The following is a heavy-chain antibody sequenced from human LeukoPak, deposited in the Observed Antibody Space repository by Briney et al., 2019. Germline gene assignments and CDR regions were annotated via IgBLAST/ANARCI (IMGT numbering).Heavy chain of an antibody. D-gene: IGHD3-16*01. CDR2: FSSSGSTI. J-gene: IGHJ3*02. Sequence: GGSLRLSCAASGFTFSSYEMNWVRQAPGKGLEWVSYFSSSGSTIYYADSAKGRFTISRDNSKNALYLQLSSLRPEDTALYYCVKTMVAFGGLIRTHAFDIWGQGTMVTVSS. CDR3: VKTMVAFGGLIRTHAFDI. V-gene: IGHV3-48*03. CDR1: GFTFSSYE.